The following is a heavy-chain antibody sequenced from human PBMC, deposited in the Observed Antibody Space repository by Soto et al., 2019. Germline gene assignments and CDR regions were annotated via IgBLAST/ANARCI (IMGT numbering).Heavy chain of an antibody. CDR2: IYYSGST. CDR1: GGSISSSSYY. D-gene: IGHD3-10*01. CDR3: ARKSGLRLFQFGESEYYFDY. J-gene: IGHJ4*02. Sequence: SETLSLTCTVSGGSISSSSYYGGWIRQPPGKGLEWIGSIYYSGSTYYNPSLKSRVTISVDTSKNQFSLKLSSVTAADTAVYYCARKSGLRLFQFGESEYYFDYWGQGTLVTVSS. V-gene: IGHV4-39*01.